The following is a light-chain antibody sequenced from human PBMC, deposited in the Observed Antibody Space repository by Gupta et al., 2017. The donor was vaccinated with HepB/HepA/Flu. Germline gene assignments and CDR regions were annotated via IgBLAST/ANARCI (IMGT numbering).Light chain of an antibody. CDR3: QQHNNWHLHT. J-gene: IGKJ4*01. V-gene: IGKV3-15*01. CDR2: GAS. Sequence: EIVMTQSPATLSVSPGERATLSCRASQSVSSNLAWYQQKPGQAPRLLIYGASTRATGIPARFSGSGSGKEFTLTISSRQSEDFAVYYWQQHNNWHLHTFGGGTKVEIK. CDR1: QSVSSN.